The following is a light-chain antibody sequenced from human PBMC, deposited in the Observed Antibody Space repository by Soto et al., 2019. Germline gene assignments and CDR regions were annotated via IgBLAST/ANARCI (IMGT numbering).Light chain of an antibody. CDR1: QSVSSN. J-gene: IGKJ3*01. V-gene: IGKV3-15*01. CDR2: GAS. CDR3: QQYNDWPLS. Sequence: EIVMTQSPATLSVSPGERATLSCRASQSVSSNLAWYQQKPGQAPRLFIYGASTRATGIPARFSGSGSGTESTLTISSLQSEDFAVYYCQQYNDWPLSFGPGTKVDIK.